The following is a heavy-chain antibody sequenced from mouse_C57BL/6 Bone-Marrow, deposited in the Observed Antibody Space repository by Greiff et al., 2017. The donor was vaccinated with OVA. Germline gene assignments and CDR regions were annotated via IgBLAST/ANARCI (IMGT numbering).Heavy chain of an antibody. CDR1: GFTFSDYY. CDR3: AREGDDYDEYYFDY. D-gene: IGHD2-4*01. CDR2: INYDGSST. J-gene: IGHJ2*01. V-gene: IGHV5-16*01. Sequence: EVQRVESEGGLVQPGSSMQLSCTASGFTFSDYYMAWVRQVPEKGLEWVANINYDGSSTYYLDSLKSRFILSRDNAKNILYLQMSSLKSEDTATYYCAREGDDYDEYYFDYWGQGTTLTVSS.